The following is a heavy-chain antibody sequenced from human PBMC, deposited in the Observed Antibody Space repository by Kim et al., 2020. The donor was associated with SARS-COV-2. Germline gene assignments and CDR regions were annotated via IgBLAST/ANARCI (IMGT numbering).Heavy chain of an antibody. CDR3: AKDERTWLQLWLD. J-gene: IGHJ4*02. Sequence: GGSLRLSCAASGFTFTTYAMSWVRQAPGKGLEWVSTISGSGGSTYYADSVKGRFTISRDNSKNTLYLQMSSLRAEDAAIYYCAKDERTWLQLWLDWGQGTLVTVSS. V-gene: IGHV3-23*01. CDR1: GFTFTTYA. CDR2: ISGSGGST. D-gene: IGHD5-18*01.